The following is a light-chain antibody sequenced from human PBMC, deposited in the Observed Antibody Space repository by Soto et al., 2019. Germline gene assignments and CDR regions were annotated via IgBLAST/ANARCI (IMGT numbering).Light chain of an antibody. CDR3: RSYTTGTTLGV. V-gene: IGLV2-14*01. CDR2: EVT. J-gene: IGLJ1*01. Sequence: QSALTQPASVSGAPGQSITISCNGTIRDVGGYNYVSWYQQHPGEAPKLVTYEVTNRPSGVSNRFSGSKSGNTASLTISGLPDEDEANYCCRSYTTGTTLGVFGSGTKLTVL. CDR1: IRDVGGYNY.